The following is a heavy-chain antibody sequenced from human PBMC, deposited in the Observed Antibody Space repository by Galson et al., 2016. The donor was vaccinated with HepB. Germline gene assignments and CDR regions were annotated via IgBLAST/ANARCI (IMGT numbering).Heavy chain of an antibody. Sequence: SVKVSCKASGYILTGHYVHWVRQAPGQGLEWMGWIDPRSGGTIYAENFQGRVTMTRDTSINTAYMELSRLRSADTAVYYCARLRRIVTTGSWSSPSYFDYGGQGTLFTVSS. D-gene: IGHD1-26*01. V-gene: IGHV1-2*02. CDR1: GYILTGHY. CDR2: IDPRSGGT. J-gene: IGHJ4*02. CDR3: ARLRRIVTTGSWSSPSYFDY.